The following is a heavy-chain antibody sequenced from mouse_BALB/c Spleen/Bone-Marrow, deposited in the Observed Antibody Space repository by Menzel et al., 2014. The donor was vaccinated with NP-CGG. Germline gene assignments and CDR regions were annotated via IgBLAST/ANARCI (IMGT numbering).Heavy chain of an antibody. CDR2: IDPYDSET. CDR3: ARGRDYDVFSC. D-gene: IGHD2-4*01. J-gene: IGHJ3*01. CDR1: GYTFTSYW. V-gene: IGHV1-52*01. Sequence: VKLQESGAELVRPGASVKLSCKASGYTFTSYWMNWVKQRPEQGLEWIGRIDPYDSETHYNQKFKDKAILTVDKSSSTAYMQLSSLTSEDSAVYYCARGRDYDVFSCWGQGTLVTVSA.